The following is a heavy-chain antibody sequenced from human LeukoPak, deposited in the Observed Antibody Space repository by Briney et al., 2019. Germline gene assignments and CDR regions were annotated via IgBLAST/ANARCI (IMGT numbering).Heavy chain of an antibody. J-gene: IGHJ4*02. CDR3: ERIIVGAAIDY. CDR2: ISSSSSYI. D-gene: IGHD1-26*01. CDR1: GFTFSSYS. Sequence: GGSLRLSCAASGFTFSSYSMNWVRQAPGKGLEWVSSISSSSSYIYYVDSVKGRFTISRDNAKNSLYLQMNSLRAEDTAVYYCERIIVGAAIDYWGQGTLVTVSS. V-gene: IGHV3-21*01.